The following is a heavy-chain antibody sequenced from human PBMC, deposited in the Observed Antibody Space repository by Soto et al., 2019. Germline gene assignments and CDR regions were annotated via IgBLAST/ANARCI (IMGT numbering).Heavy chain of an antibody. CDR1: GFTFSRHG. V-gene: IGHV3-33*01. D-gene: IGHD3-10*01. CDR3: ARDMEEMVQPGHPYYYGMDV. CDR2: IWYDGSKK. Sequence: PGGSLRLSCAASGFTFSRHGMHWVRQAPGKGLEWVAGIWYDGSKKYYADSVKVRFTISRDNSKNTLYVQMNSLRAEDTAVYYCARDMEEMVQPGHPYYYGMDVWGQGTTVTVSS. J-gene: IGHJ6*02.